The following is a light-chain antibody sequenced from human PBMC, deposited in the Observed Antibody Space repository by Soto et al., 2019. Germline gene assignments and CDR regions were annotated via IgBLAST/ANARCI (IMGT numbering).Light chain of an antibody. J-gene: IGKJ1*01. Sequence: DIPMTQFPSTLSASVGDRVTITCRASQSVDTWLAWYQQKPGKAPSLLIYRASSLESGVPSRFSGSGSGTEFTLTIRSLQPDDFANYYCQQYNNYPRTFGQGTKVEVK. V-gene: IGKV1-5*03. CDR3: QQYNNYPRT. CDR2: RAS. CDR1: QSVDTW.